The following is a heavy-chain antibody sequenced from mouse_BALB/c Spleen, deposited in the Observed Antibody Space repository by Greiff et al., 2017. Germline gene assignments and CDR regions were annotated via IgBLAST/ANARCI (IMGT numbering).Heavy chain of an antibody. V-gene: IGHV5-9-3*01. Sequence: EVQLVESGGGLVKPGGSLKLSCAASGFTFSSYAMSWVRQTPEKRLEWVATISSGGSYTYYPDSVKGRFTISRDNAKNTLYLQMSSLRSEDTAMYYCARQDANWDDSYFDYWGQGTTLTVSS. J-gene: IGHJ2*01. D-gene: IGHD4-1*01. CDR2: ISSGGSYT. CDR3: ARQDANWDDSYFDY. CDR1: GFTFSSYA.